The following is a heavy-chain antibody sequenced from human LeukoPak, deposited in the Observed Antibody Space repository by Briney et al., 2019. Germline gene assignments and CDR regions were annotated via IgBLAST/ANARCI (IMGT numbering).Heavy chain of an antibody. CDR1: GYTFTSYG. Sequence: ASVKVSCKASGYTFTSYGISWVRQAPGQGLEWMGWISAYNGNTNYAQKLQGRVTMTTDTSTSTAYMELRSLRSDDTAVYYCARLSYYDYVWGSYRTPPHYFDYWGQGTLVTVSS. J-gene: IGHJ4*02. V-gene: IGHV1-18*01. CDR3: ARLSYYDYVWGSYRTPPHYFDY. D-gene: IGHD3-16*02. CDR2: ISAYNGNT.